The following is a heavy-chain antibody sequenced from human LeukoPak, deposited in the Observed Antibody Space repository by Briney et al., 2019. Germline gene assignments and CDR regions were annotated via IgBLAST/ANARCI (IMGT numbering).Heavy chain of an antibody. D-gene: IGHD3-22*01. V-gene: IGHV3-66*01. CDR1: GFTVSSNY. Sequence: PGGSLRLSCAASGFTVSSNYMSWVRQAPGKGLEWVSVIYSGGSTYYADSVKGRFTISRDNSKNTLYLQMNSLRAEDTAVYYCARERGYDSSGYYQTGSDYWGQGTLVTVSS. J-gene: IGHJ4*02. CDR3: ARERGYDSSGYYQTGSDY. CDR2: IYSGGST.